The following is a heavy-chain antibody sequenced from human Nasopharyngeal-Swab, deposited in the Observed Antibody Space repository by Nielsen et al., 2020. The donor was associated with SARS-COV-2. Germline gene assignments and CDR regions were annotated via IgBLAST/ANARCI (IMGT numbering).Heavy chain of an antibody. V-gene: IGHV1-46*01. Sequence: ASVKVSCKASGYTFTRYYMHWVRQAPGQGLEWMGIINPSGGSTRYAQKFQGRVTMTRDPSTSTVYLDLSSLKSEDTAVYFCASEPGGMAAPGKHFDPWGQGTLVTVSS. CDR3: ASEPGGMAAPGKHFDP. CDR2: INPSGGST. CDR1: GYTFTRYY. J-gene: IGHJ5*02. D-gene: IGHD6-13*01.